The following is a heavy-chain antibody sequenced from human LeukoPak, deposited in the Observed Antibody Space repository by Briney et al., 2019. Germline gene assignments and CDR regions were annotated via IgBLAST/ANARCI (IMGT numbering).Heavy chain of an antibody. D-gene: IGHD3-22*01. CDR1: GYTFTAYY. V-gene: IGHV1-2*02. J-gene: IGHJ6*03. CDR3: ARRYYYDSSGYYGYYYYMDV. CDR2: INPNSGAT. Sequence: ASVKVSCKASGYTFTAYYMHWVRQAPGQGPEWMGWINPNSGATNYAQKFQGRVTMTRDTSISTVYMELSRLRSDDTAVYYCARRYYYDSSGYYGYYYYMDVWGKGTTVTVSS.